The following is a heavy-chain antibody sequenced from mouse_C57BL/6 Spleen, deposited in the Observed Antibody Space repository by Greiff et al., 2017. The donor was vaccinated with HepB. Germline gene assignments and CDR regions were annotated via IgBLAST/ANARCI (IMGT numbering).Heavy chain of an antibody. J-gene: IGHJ4*01. Sequence: QVQLQQSGAELARPGASVKMSCKASGYTFTSYTMHWVKQRPGPGLEWIGYINPSSGYTKYNQKFKDKATLTADKSSSTAYMQLSSLTSEDSAVYYCARDSSGYGVMDYWGQGTSVTVSS. CDR3: ARDSSGYGVMDY. V-gene: IGHV1-4*01. D-gene: IGHD3-2*02. CDR2: INPSSGYT. CDR1: GYTFTSYT.